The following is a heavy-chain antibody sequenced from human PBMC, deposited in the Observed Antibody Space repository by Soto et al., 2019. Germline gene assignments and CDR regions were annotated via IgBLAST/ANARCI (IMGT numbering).Heavy chain of an antibody. D-gene: IGHD3-3*01. CDR1: GFTFSSYD. CDR2: IGTAGDT. CDR3: ARGGYDFWSGYYDVWGKRYYMDV. J-gene: IGHJ6*03. V-gene: IGHV3-13*01. Sequence: GGSLRLSCAATGFTFSSYDMHWVRQATGKGLEWVSAIGTAGDTYYPGSVKGRFTISRENAKNSLYLQMNSLRAGDTAVYYCARGGYDFWSGYYDVWGKRYYMDVWGKGTTVTVSS.